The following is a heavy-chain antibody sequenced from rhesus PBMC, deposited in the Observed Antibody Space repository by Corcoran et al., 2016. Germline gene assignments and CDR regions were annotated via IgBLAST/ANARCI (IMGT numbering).Heavy chain of an antibody. CDR2: IYGSSGGT. CDR1: GYSISSGYD. CDR3: ARDGGSWKGYFDY. V-gene: IGHV4-76*01. Sequence: QVQLQESGPGVVKPSETLSLTCAVSGYSISSGYDWSWIRQPPGKGLEWIGYIYGSSGGTNYNPSRKNRVTISKDTSKNQFSLKLSSVTAADTAVYYCARDGGSWKGYFDYWGQGVLVTVSS. J-gene: IGHJ4*01. D-gene: IGHD6-25*01.